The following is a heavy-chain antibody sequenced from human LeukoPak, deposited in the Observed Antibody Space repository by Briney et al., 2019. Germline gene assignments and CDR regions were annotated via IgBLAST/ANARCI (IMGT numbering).Heavy chain of an antibody. CDR2: ISSSGSTI. CDR3: VRVNTYYYDSSPS. CDR1: GFTFTSFG. Sequence: GGSLRLSCATSGFTFTSFGMNWVRQAPGKGLEWVSYISSSGSTIYYADSVRGRFTISRDNAKNSLYLQMNSLRAEDTAVYYCVRVNTYYYDSSPSWGQGTLVIVSS. V-gene: IGHV3-48*04. D-gene: IGHD3-22*01. J-gene: IGHJ4*02.